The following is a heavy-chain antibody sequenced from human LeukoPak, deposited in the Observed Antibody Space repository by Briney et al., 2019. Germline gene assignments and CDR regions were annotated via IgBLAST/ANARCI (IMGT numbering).Heavy chain of an antibody. Sequence: GGSLRLSCVTSGFIFSSYGIHWVRQAPGKGLEWVAWHFASNKYYAESVRGRFTMSRDNSKSTLYLQMDSLRVEDTAVYYCARDLCSTTSCFDYWGQGTLVSVSS. V-gene: IGHV3-33*01. CDR3: ARDLCSTTSCFDY. CDR1: GFIFSSYG. D-gene: IGHD2-2*01. J-gene: IGHJ4*02. CDR2: WHFASNK.